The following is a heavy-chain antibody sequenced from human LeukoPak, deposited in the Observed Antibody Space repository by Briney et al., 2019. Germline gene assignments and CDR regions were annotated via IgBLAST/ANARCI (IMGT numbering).Heavy chain of an antibody. CDR1: GFXFSTYA. V-gene: IGHV3-23*01. CDR2: INGGGGST. CDR3: AKVSGYTSGWYVDFDC. D-gene: IGHD6-19*01. J-gene: IGHJ4*02. Sequence: GGSLRLSCAASGFXFSTYAMNWVRQAPGKGLEWVSGINGGGGSTYYADSVKGRFTISRENSKNTLYLQMSSLRAEDTAVYYCAKVSGYTSGWYVDFDCWGQGSLVTVSS.